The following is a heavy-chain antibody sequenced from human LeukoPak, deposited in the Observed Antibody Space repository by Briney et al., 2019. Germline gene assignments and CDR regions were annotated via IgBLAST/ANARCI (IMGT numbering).Heavy chain of an antibody. Sequence: GGSLRLSCAASGFTFSNYCINWVRQAPGKGLEWVSFISGTSSYIYYADSVKGRFTISRDNAKNSLYLQMNSLRAEDTAVYYCARDLLSSNWYSIAYWGQGTLVTVSS. J-gene: IGHJ4*02. D-gene: IGHD6-13*01. CDR1: GFTFSNYC. V-gene: IGHV3-21*01. CDR3: ARDLLSSNWYSIAY. CDR2: ISGTSSYI.